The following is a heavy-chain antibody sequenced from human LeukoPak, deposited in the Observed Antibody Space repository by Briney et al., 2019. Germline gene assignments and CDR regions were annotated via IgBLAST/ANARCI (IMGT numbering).Heavy chain of an antibody. V-gene: IGHV3-23*01. CDR1: GFTFSSYS. Sequence: GGSLRLSCAASGFTFSSYSMSWVRQAPGKGLEWVSAISGIGGSTYYADSVKGRFTISRDNSKKTLYLQMNSLRADDTAVYYCAKDLYYYGQSFGNAFDIWGQGTMVTVSS. CDR2: ISGIGGST. CDR3: AKDLYYYGQSFGNAFDI. D-gene: IGHD3-10*01. J-gene: IGHJ3*02.